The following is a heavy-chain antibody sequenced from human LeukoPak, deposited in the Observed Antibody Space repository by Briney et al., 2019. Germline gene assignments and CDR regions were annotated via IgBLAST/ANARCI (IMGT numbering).Heavy chain of an antibody. Sequence: PGGSLRLSCAASGFTFSSYAMSWVRQAPGKGLEWVSAISGSGGSTYYADSVKGRFTISRDNSKNTLYLQMNSLRAEDTAVYYCAKRATIFGVVNPYYYNYGMDVWGQGTTVTVSS. CDR1: GFTFSSYA. J-gene: IGHJ6*02. CDR2: ISGSGGST. D-gene: IGHD3-3*01. CDR3: AKRATIFGVVNPYYYNYGMDV. V-gene: IGHV3-23*01.